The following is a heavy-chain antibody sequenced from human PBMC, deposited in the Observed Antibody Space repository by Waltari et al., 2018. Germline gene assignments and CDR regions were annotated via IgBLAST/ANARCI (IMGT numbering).Heavy chain of an antibody. D-gene: IGHD6-13*01. J-gene: IGHJ4*02. CDR3: ARGPGIAAAGTGGY. CDR2: NNPNSGGT. Sequence: QVQLVQSGAEVKKPGASVKVSCKASGYTFTGYYMHWVRQAPGQGLEWMGWNNPNSGGTNDAQKFQGRVTMTRDTSISTAYMELSRLRSDDTAVYYCARGPGIAAAGTGGYWGQGTLVTVSS. V-gene: IGHV1-2*02. CDR1: GYTFTGYY.